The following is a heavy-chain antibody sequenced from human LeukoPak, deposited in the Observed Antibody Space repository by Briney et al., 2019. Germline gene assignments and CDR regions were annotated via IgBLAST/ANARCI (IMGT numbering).Heavy chain of an antibody. CDR2: ISAYNGNT. J-gene: IGHJ4*02. CDR3: ARDRSEFGDYGGY. V-gene: IGHV1-18*01. CDR1: GYTFIHYG. Sequence: ASVKVSCKTSGYTFIHYGISWVRQAPGQGLEWMGWISAYNGNTKYAQNFQGRVTMSTDTSTSTAYMELRSLRSDDTAVYYCARDRSEFGDYGGYWGQGTLVTVSS. D-gene: IGHD4-17*01.